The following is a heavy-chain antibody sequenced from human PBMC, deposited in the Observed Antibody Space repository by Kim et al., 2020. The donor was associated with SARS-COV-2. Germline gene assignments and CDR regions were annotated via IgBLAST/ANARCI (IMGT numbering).Heavy chain of an antibody. D-gene: IGHD6-13*01. CDR3: ARAYSSGWYTAFDV. J-gene: IGHJ3*01. V-gene: IGHV3-64*01. Sequence: YPSALNGRFTISRDNSKNTLYLQMGGLRPEGMALYYCARAYSSGWYTAFDVWGQGTMVTVSS.